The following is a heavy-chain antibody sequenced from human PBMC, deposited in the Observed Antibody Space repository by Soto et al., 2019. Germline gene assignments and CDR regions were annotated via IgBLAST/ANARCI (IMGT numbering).Heavy chain of an antibody. D-gene: IGHD4-17*01. CDR2: IYYSGST. V-gene: IGHV4-39*01. CDR3: ARLEGTYGDFDY. J-gene: IGHJ4*02. CDR1: GGSISSSSYY. Sequence: SETLSLTCTVSGGSISSSSYYWGWIRQPPGKGLEWIGSIYYSGSTYYNPSLKSRVTISVDTSKNQFSLKLSSVTAADTAVYYCARLEGTYGDFDYWGQGTLVTVSS.